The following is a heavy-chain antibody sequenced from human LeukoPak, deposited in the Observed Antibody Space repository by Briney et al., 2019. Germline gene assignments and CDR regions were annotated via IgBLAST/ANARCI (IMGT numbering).Heavy chain of an antibody. J-gene: IGHJ4*02. CDR3: ASGYYDFWSGYSYDY. Sequence: GASVKVSCKASGYTFTGYYMHWVRQAPGQGLEWMGWINPNSGGTNYAQKFQGRVTMTRDTSIGTAYMELSRLRSDDTAVYYCASGYYDFWSGYSYDYWGQGTLVTVSS. V-gene: IGHV1-2*02. D-gene: IGHD3-3*01. CDR2: INPNSGGT. CDR1: GYTFTGYY.